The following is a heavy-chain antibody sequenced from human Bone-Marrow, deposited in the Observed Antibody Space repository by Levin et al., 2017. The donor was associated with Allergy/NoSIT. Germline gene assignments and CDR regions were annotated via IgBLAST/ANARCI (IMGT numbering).Heavy chain of an antibody. D-gene: IGHD6-13*01. CDR3: ARDEGIATGGFDN. Sequence: SETLSLACTVTGDSLREYYWSWIRQPPGKGLEWIGYIYHSGNTNTNPSLKSRVTISMDTSKNQFSLKLRSVTAADTAVYYCARDEGIATGGFDNWGQGTLVTVSS. J-gene: IGHJ4*02. CDR2: IYHSGNT. CDR1: GDSLREYY. V-gene: IGHV4-59*01.